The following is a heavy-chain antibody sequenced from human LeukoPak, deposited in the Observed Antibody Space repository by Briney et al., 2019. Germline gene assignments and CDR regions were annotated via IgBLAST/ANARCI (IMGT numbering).Heavy chain of an antibody. D-gene: IGHD4-11*01. V-gene: IGHV3-23*01. CDR2: IGGSGVNT. Sequence: GGSLRLSCAASGFTFSSYAMSWVRQAPGKGLEWVSVIGGSGVNTFYANSVRGRFTISRDNSKNILYLQMNILRAEDTALYFCAKDYSFGMDVWGRGTTVTVSS. CDR1: GFTFSSYA. CDR3: AKDYSFGMDV. J-gene: IGHJ6*02.